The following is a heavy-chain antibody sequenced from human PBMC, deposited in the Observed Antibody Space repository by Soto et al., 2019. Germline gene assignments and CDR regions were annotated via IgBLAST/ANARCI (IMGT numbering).Heavy chain of an antibody. D-gene: IGHD3-22*01. CDR3: ARDRYFYDSAGYYRTLDS. J-gene: IGHJ5*01. CDR2: IFHSGIT. Sequence: PSETLSLTCTISGGSFNNDYWTGIRQSPGKGLEWIGYIFHSGITDYNPSVKSRVTISIDKSKNLFSLKLTSVTAADTAVYYCARDRYFYDSAGYYRTLDSWGQGILVTVSS. V-gene: IGHV4-59*01. CDR1: GGSFNNDY.